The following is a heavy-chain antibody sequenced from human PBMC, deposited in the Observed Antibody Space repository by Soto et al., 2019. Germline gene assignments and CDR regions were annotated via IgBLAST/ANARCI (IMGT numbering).Heavy chain of an antibody. CDR1: GFTFYTYG. Sequence: QEQLVESGGGVVQPGRSLRLSCAASGFTFYTYGMHWVRQVPGKGLQWVAIIWYDGGTKYYADSVRGRFTVSRDNSKNTLYLQMNSLRDEDTAVYYCARSECTGNNCKPYYHYGMDVCGQGTTVTFSS. V-gene: IGHV3-33*01. CDR2: IWYDGGTK. CDR3: ARSECTGNNCKPYYHYGMDV. D-gene: IGHD1-20*01. J-gene: IGHJ6*02.